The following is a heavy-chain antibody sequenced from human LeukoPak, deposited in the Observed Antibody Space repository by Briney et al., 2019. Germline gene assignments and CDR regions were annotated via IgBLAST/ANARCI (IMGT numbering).Heavy chain of an antibody. CDR2: ISGSGGST. D-gene: IGHD4-17*01. CDR1: GFTFSSLA. V-gene: IGHV3-23*01. Sequence: PGGSLRLFCAASGFTFSSLAMSWARQARGKGLEWVSAISGSGGSTYYADSVKGRFTISRDNSKNTLYLQMNRLRAEDTAVYYCAKYSTFRPYGDDYFDYWGQGTLVTVSS. CDR3: AKYSTFRPYGDDYFDY. J-gene: IGHJ4*02.